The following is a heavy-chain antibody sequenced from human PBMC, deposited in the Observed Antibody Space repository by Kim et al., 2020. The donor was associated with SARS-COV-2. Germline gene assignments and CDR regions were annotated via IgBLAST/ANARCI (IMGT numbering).Heavy chain of an antibody. J-gene: IGHJ3*02. V-gene: IGHV1-8*01. Sequence: NTGDAQKFQGRVTMTRNTSISTAYMELSSLRSEDTAVYYCARGLISLVDIWGQGTMVTVSS. CDR2: NT. CDR3: ARGLISLVDI.